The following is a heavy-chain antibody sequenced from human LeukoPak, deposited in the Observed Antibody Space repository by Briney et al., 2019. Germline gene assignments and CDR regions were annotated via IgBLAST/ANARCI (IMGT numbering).Heavy chain of an antibody. D-gene: IGHD2-2*01. CDR1: GFTVSSNY. V-gene: IGHV3-53*04. Sequence: GGSLGLSCAASGFTVSSNYMSWVRQAPGKGLEWVSIIYSGGSTHYADSVKGRFTISRQNSKNTVDLQMNSLRPEDTAVYYCARDGRYCIITSCYGYYGMDVWGQGTTVTVSS. J-gene: IGHJ6*02. CDR3: ARDGRYCIITSCYGYYGMDV. CDR2: IYSGGST.